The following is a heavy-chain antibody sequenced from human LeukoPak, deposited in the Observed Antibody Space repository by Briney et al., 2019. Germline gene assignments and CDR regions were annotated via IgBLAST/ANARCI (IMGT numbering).Heavy chain of an antibody. CDR2: IGNSGANT. J-gene: IGHJ4*02. V-gene: IGHV3-23*01. CDR1: GFTFSTCA. CDR3: ANRGKYFFDY. Sequence: TGGSLRPSCAASGFTFSTCAMSWVRQAPGKGLEWVSTIGNSGANTYYADSVKGRFTISRDNSKNTLYLQMNSLRAEDTAVYYCANRGKYFFDYWGQGTLVTVSS. D-gene: IGHD1-14*01.